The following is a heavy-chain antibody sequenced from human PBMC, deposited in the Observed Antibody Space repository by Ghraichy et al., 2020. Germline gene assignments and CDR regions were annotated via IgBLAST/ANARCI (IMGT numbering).Heavy chain of an antibody. CDR1: GGSINSGSFY. V-gene: IGHV4-39*01. Sequence: SETLSLTCTVSGGSINSGSFYWGWIRQPPGKGLEWIGNLSYTGSTDYNPSLKSRVTLSVDTSKNQISLKLTSLTAADTAVYYCATTSIVAGSDQWGQGTQVTVSS. CDR2: LSYTGST. J-gene: IGHJ4*02. D-gene: IGHD5-12*01. CDR3: ATTSIVAGSDQ.